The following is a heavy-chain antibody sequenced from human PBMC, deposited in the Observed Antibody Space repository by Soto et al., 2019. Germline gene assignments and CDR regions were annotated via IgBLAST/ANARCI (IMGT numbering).Heavy chain of an antibody. CDR1: GGSISSSSYY. CDR2: IYYSGST. J-gene: IGHJ5*02. CDR3: ARHTGIAARPGWFDP. Sequence: PSETLSLTCTVSGGSISSSSYYRGWIRQPPGKGLEWIGSIYYSGSTYYNPSLKSRVTISVDTSKNQFSLKLSSVTAADTAVYYCARHTGIAARPGWFDPWGQGTLVTVSS. D-gene: IGHD6-6*01. V-gene: IGHV4-39*01.